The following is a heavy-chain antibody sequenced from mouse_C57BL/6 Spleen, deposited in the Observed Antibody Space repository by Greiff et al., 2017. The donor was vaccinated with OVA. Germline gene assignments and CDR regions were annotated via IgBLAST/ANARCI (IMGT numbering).Heavy chain of an antibody. J-gene: IGHJ2*01. CDR1: GYAFTNYL. CDR2: INPGSGGT. CDR3: ARFGYGSSSYYDY. D-gene: IGHD1-1*01. Sequence: VQLQQSGAELVRPGTSVKVSCKASGYAFTNYLIEWVKQRPGQGLEWIGVINPGSGGTNYNEKFKGKATLTADKSSSTAYMQLSSLTSEGSTVYFCARFGYGSSSYYDYWGQGTTLTVSS. V-gene: IGHV1-54*01.